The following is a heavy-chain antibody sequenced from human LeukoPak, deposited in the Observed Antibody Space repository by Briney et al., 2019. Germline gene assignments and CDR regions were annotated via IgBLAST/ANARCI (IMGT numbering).Heavy chain of an antibody. CDR1: GFTFSSSA. Sequence: LGGSLRLSCAASGFTFSSSAMSWVRQAPGKGLEWVSAISNNGGYTYYADSVQGRFTISRDNPKSTLCLQMNSLRAEDTAVYYCAKQLGYCSDGSCYFLYWGQGTLVIVSS. CDR2: ISNNGGYT. V-gene: IGHV3-23*01. J-gene: IGHJ4*02. D-gene: IGHD2-15*01. CDR3: AKQLGYCSDGSCYFLY.